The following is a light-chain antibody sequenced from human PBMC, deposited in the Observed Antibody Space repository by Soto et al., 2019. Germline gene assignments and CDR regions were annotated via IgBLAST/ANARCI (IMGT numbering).Light chain of an antibody. CDR1: QSVNSSY. CDR2: GAS. Sequence: EIVLTQSPGTRSLSPGERATLSCRASQSVNSSYLSWYQQKPGQAPRLLIYGASSRATGIPDRFSGSGSGTDFTLTISRLEPEDFAVYYCQLYGSSPLYTFGQGTELEIK. CDR3: QLYGSSPLYT. J-gene: IGKJ2*01. V-gene: IGKV3-20*01.